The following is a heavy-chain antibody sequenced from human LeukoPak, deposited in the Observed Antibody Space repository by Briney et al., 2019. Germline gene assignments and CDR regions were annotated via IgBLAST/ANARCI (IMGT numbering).Heavy chain of an antibody. CDR3: ASTCGWTVAFDF. Sequence: TGGSLRLSCATSGFTFSTPTMSWVRQAPGKGLVWVSRINTDGITTDYADSVKGRFTISRDNAKNTLYLQMNSLRAEDTAVYYYASTCGWTVAFDFWGQGTMVTVSS. CDR2: INTDGITT. J-gene: IGHJ4*02. D-gene: IGHD2-15*01. V-gene: IGHV3-74*01. CDR1: GFTFSTPT.